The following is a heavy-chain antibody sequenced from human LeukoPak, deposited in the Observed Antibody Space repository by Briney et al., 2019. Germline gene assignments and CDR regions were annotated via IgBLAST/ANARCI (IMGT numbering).Heavy chain of an antibody. CDR2: IYTSGST. D-gene: IGHD6-19*01. CDR3: ARLRAVAGKTNRFDP. Sequence: SETLSLTCTVSGGSISSYYWSWNRQPPGKGLEWIGYIYTSGSTNYNPSLKSRVTISVDTSKNQFSLKLSSVTAADTAVYYCARLRAVAGKTNRFDPWGQGTLVTVSS. J-gene: IGHJ5*02. V-gene: IGHV4-4*09. CDR1: GGSISSYY.